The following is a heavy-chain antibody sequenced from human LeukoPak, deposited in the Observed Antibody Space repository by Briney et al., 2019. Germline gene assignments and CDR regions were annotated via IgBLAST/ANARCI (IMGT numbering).Heavy chain of an antibody. CDR2: IIPIFGTA. CDR3: ASGYDSSGNDL. V-gene: IGHV1-69*05. J-gene: IGHJ5*02. Sequence: SVKVSCKASGGTFSSYAISWVRQAPGQGLEWMGGIIPIFGTANYAQKFQGRVTIATDESTSTAYMELSSLRSEDAAVYYCASGYDSSGNDLWGQGTLVTVSS. D-gene: IGHD3-22*01. CDR1: GGTFSSYA.